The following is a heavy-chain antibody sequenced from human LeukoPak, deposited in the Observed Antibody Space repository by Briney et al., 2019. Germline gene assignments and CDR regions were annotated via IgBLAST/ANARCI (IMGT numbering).Heavy chain of an antibody. CDR3: ARQRGGDAFDI. D-gene: IGHD3-16*01. CDR2: IYYNANT. V-gene: IGHV4-39*01. J-gene: IGHJ3*02. CDR1: GGSISSSIYY. Sequence: SETLSPTCTVSGGSISSSIYYWGWIRQPPGKGLGWIGSIYYNANTYYNPSLKSRVTISVDTSKNQFSLKLSSVTAADTAVYYCARQRGGDAFDIWGQGTMVTVSS.